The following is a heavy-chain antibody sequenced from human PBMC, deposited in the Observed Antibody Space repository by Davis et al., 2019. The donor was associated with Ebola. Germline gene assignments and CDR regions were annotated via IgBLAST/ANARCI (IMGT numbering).Heavy chain of an antibody. CDR1: GFTFSSYG. Sequence: GESLKISCAASGFTFSSYGMHWVRQAPGKGLEWVAVMSYDGSNKYYADSVKGRFTISRDNSKNTLYLQMNSLRAEDTAVYYCAKWTGDVSAYYYYMDVWGKGTTVTVSS. CDR2: MSYDGSNK. D-gene: IGHD3/OR15-3a*01. V-gene: IGHV3-30*18. CDR3: AKWTGDVSAYYYYMDV. J-gene: IGHJ6*03.